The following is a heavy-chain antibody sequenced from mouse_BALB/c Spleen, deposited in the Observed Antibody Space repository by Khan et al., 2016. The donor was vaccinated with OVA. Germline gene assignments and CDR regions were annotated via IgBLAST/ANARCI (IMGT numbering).Heavy chain of an antibody. D-gene: IGHD1-1*01. V-gene: IGHV5-6*01. Sequence: EVQVVESGGDLVKPGGSLKLSCAASGFTFSTYGMSWVRQTPDKRLEWVATVSTVGGYTYYPDSVKRRFTISRDTAKNTLYMPMSSLKSEAPALCYWAKLAYYYDGEGFAYWGQGTLVTVSA. CDR1: GFTFSTYG. CDR2: VSTVGGYT. J-gene: IGHJ3*01. CDR3: AKLAYYYDGEGFAY.